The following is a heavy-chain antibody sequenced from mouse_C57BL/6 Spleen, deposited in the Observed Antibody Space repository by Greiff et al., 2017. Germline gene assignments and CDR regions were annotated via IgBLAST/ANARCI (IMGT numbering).Heavy chain of an antibody. CDR1: GYTFTSYW. V-gene: IGHV1-50*01. CDR2: IDPSDRYT. J-gene: IGHJ4*01. D-gene: IGHD1-1*01. CDR3: AIQSSYGSSSYYYAMDY. Sequence: VQLQQPGAELVKPGASVKLSCKASGYTFTSYWMQWVKQRPGQGLEWIGEIDPSDRYTNYNQKFKGKATLTVDPSSSTAYMQLSSLTSEDSAVYYCAIQSSYGSSSYYYAMDYWGQGTSVTVSS.